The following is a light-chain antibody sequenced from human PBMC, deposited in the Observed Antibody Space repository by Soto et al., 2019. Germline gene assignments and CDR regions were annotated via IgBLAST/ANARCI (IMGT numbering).Light chain of an antibody. V-gene: IGLV1-40*01. CDR2: GNN. J-gene: IGLJ2*01. Sequence: QTVVTQPPSVSGAPGQRVTISCTGSSSNIGAGYDVHWYQQFPGTAPKLLIYGNNNRPSGVTDRFSGSKSGTSASLAITGLQAEDEADYYCQSFDTRLNSVVVGGGTKLTVL. CDR1: SSNIGAGYD. CDR3: QSFDTRLNSVV.